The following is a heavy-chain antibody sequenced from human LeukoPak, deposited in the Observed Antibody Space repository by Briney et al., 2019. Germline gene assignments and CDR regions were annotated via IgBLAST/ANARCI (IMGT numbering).Heavy chain of an antibody. J-gene: IGHJ4*02. D-gene: IGHD3-22*01. CDR1: GYTFTSYA. V-gene: IGHV1-69*13. CDR3: ARIYDSSGYADY. Sequence: GASVKVSCKASGYTFTSYAMNWVRQAPGQGLEWMGGIIPIFGTANYAQKFQGRVTITADESTSTAYMELSSLRSEDTAVYYCARIYDSSGYADYWGQGTLVTVSS. CDR2: IIPIFGTA.